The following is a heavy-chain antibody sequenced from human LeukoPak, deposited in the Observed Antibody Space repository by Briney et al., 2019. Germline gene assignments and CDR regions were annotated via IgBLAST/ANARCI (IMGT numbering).Heavy chain of an antibody. CDR1: GYTFTGYY. Sequence: ASVKVSCKASGYTFTGYYMHWVRQAPGQGLEWMGIINPSGGSTTYAQKFHGRVTMTRDTSTSTVYMELSNLRSEDTAVYYSARGRLWEVLDAFDMWGQGTMVTVSS. D-gene: IGHD1-26*01. V-gene: IGHV1-46*03. CDR3: ARGRLWEVLDAFDM. J-gene: IGHJ3*02. CDR2: INPSGGST.